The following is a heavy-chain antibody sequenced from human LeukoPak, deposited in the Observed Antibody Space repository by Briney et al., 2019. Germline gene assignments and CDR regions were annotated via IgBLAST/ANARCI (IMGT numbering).Heavy chain of an antibody. CDR2: IHYSGST. CDR3: ARAAAGKNSWYFFDY. V-gene: IGHV4-30-4*01. J-gene: IGHJ4*02. D-gene: IGHD2/OR15-2a*01. CDR1: GDSISSGDHY. Sequence: PSETLSLTCTVSGDSISSGDHYWSWIRHPPGKGLEWIGYIHYSGSTYYNPSLKSRLIMSVDMSKNQFSLSLNSLTAADSAVYYCARAAAGKNSWYFFDYWGQGTLVTVSS.